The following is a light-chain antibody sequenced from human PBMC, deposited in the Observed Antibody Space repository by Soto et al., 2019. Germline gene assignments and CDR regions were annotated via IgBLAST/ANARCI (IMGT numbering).Light chain of an antibody. CDR3: SSYTSFSTYV. CDR1: SSDVGGYNY. Sequence: QSALTQPASVSGSPGQSITISCTGTSSDVGGYNYVSWYQQHPGKAPKLMIYEVSNRPSGVSNRFSGSKSDNTASLTISGLQAEDEADYYCSSYTSFSTYVFGTGTNLTVL. V-gene: IGLV2-14*01. J-gene: IGLJ1*01. CDR2: EVS.